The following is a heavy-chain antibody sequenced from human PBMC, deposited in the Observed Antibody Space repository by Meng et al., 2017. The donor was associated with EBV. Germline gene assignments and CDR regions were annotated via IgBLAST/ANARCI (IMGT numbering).Heavy chain of an antibody. Sequence: QVSGPGPGKPSGTHSLTCTGTGACVSVGTYHWSWIRQPPGKGLEWMGYIYAGGTNTYNPSMKRRVTIMVNESKKRLSLKLGSVTTADTAVDYCATSRSWTPGVVDYWGQGTLVTVSS. V-gene: IGHV4-61*01. J-gene: IGHJ4*02. CDR2: IYAGGTN. CDR1: GACVSVGTYH. CDR3: ATSRSWTPGVVDY. D-gene: IGHD3-10*01.